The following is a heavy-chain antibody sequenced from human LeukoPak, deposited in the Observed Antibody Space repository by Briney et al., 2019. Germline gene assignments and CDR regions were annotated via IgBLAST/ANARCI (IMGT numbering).Heavy chain of an antibody. CDR2: IYPGDSDT. J-gene: IGHJ3*02. D-gene: IGHD3-16*01. V-gene: IGHV5-51*01. CDR1: GYSFTSYW. Sequence: GESLKISCKGSGYSFTSYWIGWVRQMPGKGLEWMGIIYPGDSDTRYSPSFQGQVTISADKSISTAYLQWSSLKASDTAMYYCARQGMAFRLGDAFDIWGQGTMVTVSS. CDR3: ARQGMAFRLGDAFDI.